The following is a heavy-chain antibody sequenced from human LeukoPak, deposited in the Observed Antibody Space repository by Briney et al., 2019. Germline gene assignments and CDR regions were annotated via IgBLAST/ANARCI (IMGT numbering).Heavy chain of an antibody. CDR1: GYTFSDHT. D-gene: IGHD3-22*01. Sequence: ASVKVSCEASGYTFSDHTVHWVRQAPGQGLEWMGWINPNIGTTNYAKRFQGRLTVTRDTSINTAFMELSSLNPDDTAVFYCARRYDSRGPVTFDFWGQGTLVTVSS. CDR2: INPNIGTT. V-gene: IGHV1-2*02. CDR3: ARRYDSRGPVTFDF. J-gene: IGHJ3*01.